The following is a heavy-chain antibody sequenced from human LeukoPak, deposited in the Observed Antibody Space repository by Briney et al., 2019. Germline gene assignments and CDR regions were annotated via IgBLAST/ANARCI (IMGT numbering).Heavy chain of an antibody. CDR3: AKLPHYDFWSGYSQYYFDY. Sequence: GGSLRLSCAASGFTFSSHAMSWVRQAPGKGPEWVSAISGSGGSTYHVDSVKGRFTISRDNSRNTLYLQMNSLRAEDTAAYYCAKLPHYDFWSGYSQYYFDYWGQGSLVTVSS. CDR2: ISGSGGST. J-gene: IGHJ4*02. D-gene: IGHD3-3*01. V-gene: IGHV3-23*01. CDR1: GFTFSSHA.